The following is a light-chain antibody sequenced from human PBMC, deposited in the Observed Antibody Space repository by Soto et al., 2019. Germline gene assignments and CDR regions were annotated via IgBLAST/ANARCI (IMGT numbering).Light chain of an antibody. Sequence: QSVLTQPASVSGSPGQSITISCTGTSSDVGDYPYVSWYQQHPGKAPKLIIYEVTNRPSGVTSRFSGSKSENTASLTISGLHAEDEPDYYCSSYSATNTLVFGSGTKVTAL. CDR2: EVT. CDR3: SSYSATNTLV. V-gene: IGLV2-14*01. J-gene: IGLJ1*01. CDR1: SSDVGDYPY.